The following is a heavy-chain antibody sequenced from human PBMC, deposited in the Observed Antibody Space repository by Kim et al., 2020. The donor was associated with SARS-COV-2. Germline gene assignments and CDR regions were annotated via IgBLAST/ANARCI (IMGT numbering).Heavy chain of an antibody. D-gene: IGHD1-26*01. CDR3: ARDCGASGSYERCFGY. V-gene: IGHV1-3*01. J-gene: IGHJ4*02. CDR2: INAGNGNT. CDR1: GYTFTSYA. Sequence: ASVKVSCKASGYTFTSYAMHWVRQAPGQRLEWMGWINAGNGNTKYSQKFQGRVTITRDTSASTAYMELSSLRSEDTAVYYCARDCGASGSYERCFGYWGQGTLVTVSS.